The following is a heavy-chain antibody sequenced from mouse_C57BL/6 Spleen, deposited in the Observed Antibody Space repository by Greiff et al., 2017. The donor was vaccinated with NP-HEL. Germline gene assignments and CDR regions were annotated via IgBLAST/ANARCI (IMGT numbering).Heavy chain of an antibody. J-gene: IGHJ4*01. D-gene: IGHD1-1*01. CDR2: IYPGDGDT. CDR3: ARKDYYGTMDY. Sequence: LQESGAELVKPGASVKISCKASGYAFSSYWMNWVKQRPGKGLEWIGQIYPGDGDTNYNGKFKGKATLTADKSSSTAYMQLSSLTSEDSAVYFCARKDYYGTMDYWGQGTSVTVSS. CDR1: GYAFSSYW. V-gene: IGHV1-80*01.